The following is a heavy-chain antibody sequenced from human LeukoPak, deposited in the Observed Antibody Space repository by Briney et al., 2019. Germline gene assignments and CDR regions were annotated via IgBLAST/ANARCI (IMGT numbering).Heavy chain of an antibody. J-gene: IGHJ4*02. Sequence: GGSLRLSCAASGFSVSSNYMNWVRQAPGKGLEWVSVIYSGGSTYYADSVKGRFTISRDNSKNTLYLQMNSLRVEDTAVHYCARESSGYYFDYWGQGTLVTVSS. CDR3: ARESSGYYFDY. D-gene: IGHD6-25*01. V-gene: IGHV3-53*01. CDR1: GFSVSSNY. CDR2: IYSGGST.